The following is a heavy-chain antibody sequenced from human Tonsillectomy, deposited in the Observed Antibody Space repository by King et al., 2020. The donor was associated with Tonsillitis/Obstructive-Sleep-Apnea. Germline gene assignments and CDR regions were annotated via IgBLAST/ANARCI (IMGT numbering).Heavy chain of an antibody. D-gene: IGHD1/OR15-1a*01. CDR3: ARSRENTDY. Sequence: VQLVESGGGVVQPGRSPRLSCAASGFSFSTYGMHWVRQAPGKGLEWVAVIWYDGSNKYYVDSVKGRFTISRDNSKNTMYLQMNSLRAEDSAVYYCARSRENTDYWGQGTLVTVSS. CDR1: GFSFSTYG. V-gene: IGHV3-33*01. J-gene: IGHJ4*02. CDR2: IWYDGSNK.